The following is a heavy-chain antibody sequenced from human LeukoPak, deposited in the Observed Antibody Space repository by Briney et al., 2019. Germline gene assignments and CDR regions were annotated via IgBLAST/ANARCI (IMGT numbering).Heavy chain of an antibody. V-gene: IGHV6-1*01. J-gene: IGHJ4*02. D-gene: IGHD3-16*01. CDR1: GGSVSTNFAA. Sequence: SQTLSLTCAISGGSVSTNFAAWNWLRQSPSRGLEWLGRTYYRSRWINEYAISVQSRITISPDTSKNQFSLQLNFVTPEDTAVYYCARESGDYVKFDYWGQGTLVTVSS. CDR3: ARESGDYVKFDY. CDR2: TYYRSRWIN.